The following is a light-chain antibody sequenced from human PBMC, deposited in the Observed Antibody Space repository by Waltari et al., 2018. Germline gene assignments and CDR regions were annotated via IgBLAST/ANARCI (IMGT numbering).Light chain of an antibody. CDR2: DVN. J-gene: IGLJ2*01. CDR3: CSYAGSYTLV. CDR1: SSDVGGYDY. V-gene: IGLV2-11*01. Sequence: QSALTQPRSVSGSPGQSVTISCTGTSSDVGGYDYVSWYQHQSGTAPKLMIYDVNNRPSGVPDRFSVSKSGNTASLTISGLQAEDEADYYCCSYAGSYTLVFGGGTKVTVL.